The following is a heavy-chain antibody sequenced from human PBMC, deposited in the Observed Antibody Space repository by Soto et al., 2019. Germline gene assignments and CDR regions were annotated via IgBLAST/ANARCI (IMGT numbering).Heavy chain of an antibody. CDR1: GYRFTSYY. CDR3: TRAPGVGDYVRWFDP. D-gene: IGHD4-17*01. J-gene: IGHJ5*02. Sequence: QVQLVQSGAEVKKPGASVKVSCKASGYRFTSYYMYWVRQAPGQGLEWMGMINTGGGSTSYVQKFQGRVTMTRDTSTNTVYMELSSLTSEDTAVYYCTRAPGVGDYVRWFDPWGQGTLVTVSS. CDR2: INTGGGST. V-gene: IGHV1-46*01.